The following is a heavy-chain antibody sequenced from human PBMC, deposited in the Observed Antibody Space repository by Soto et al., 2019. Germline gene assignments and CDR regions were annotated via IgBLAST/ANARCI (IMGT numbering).Heavy chain of an antibody. CDR2: IYYRGST. J-gene: IGHJ6*02. Sequence: QVQLQESGPGLVKPSQTLSLTCTVSGGSVSSGDYYWSWIRQPPGKGLEWIGYIYYRGSTYYNPSLKSRLTTSVQTPMNQFSRKVSSVTAADSAVYYCARVPEIIPRESWYCYDGLDVWGQGTTVTVSS. V-gene: IGHV4-30-4*01. D-gene: IGHD6-13*01. CDR1: GGSVSSGDYY. CDR3: ARVPEIIPRESWYCYDGLDV.